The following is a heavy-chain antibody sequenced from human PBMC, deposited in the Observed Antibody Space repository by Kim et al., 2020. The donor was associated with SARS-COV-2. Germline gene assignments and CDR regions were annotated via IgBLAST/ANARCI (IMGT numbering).Heavy chain of an antibody. Sequence: SETLSLTCTVSGGSISSSSYYWGWIRQPPGKGLEWIGSIYYSGSTYYNPSLKSRVTISVDTSKNQFSLKLSSVTAADTAVYYCASPLGNILTGYYNYYYYGMDGWGQGTTVTVSS. CDR2: IYYSGST. J-gene: IGHJ6*02. D-gene: IGHD3-9*01. CDR3: ASPLGNILTGYYNYYYYGMDG. CDR1: GGSISSSSYY. V-gene: IGHV4-39*01.